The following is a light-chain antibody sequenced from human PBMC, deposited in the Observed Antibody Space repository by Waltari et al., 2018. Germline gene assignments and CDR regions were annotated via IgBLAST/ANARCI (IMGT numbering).Light chain of an antibody. V-gene: IGKV1-39*01. Sequence: DIQMTQSPSSLSASLGDTVTVTCRASQNIRTQLNWCQEKPPTGPNLLIYAASTFQRGVPSRFSGSASGTEFTRTVTNLQPDDFAIYFCQQSFSSPWTFGQGTRV. CDR2: AAS. CDR3: QQSFSSPWT. J-gene: IGKJ1*01. CDR1: QNIRTQ.